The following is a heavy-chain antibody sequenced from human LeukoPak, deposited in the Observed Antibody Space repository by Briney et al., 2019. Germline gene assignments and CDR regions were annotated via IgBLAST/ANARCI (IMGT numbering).Heavy chain of an antibody. CDR1: GFTLSSYA. CDR3: ARDVKQWLVLWSLDY. J-gene: IGHJ4*02. CDR2: ISYDGSNK. D-gene: IGHD6-19*01. V-gene: IGHV3-30*04. Sequence: GGSLRLSCAASGFTLSSYAMHWVRQAPGKGLEWVAVISYDGSNKYYADSVKGRFTISRDNSKNTLYLQMNSLRAEDTAVYYCARDVKQWLVLWSLDYWGQGTLVTVSS.